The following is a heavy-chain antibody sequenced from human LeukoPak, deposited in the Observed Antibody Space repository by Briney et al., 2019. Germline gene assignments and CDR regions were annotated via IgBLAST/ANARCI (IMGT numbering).Heavy chain of an antibody. CDR3: ARGYDILTGYFDY. Sequence: SETLSLTCTVSGGSISSYYWSWIRQPPGKGLEWIGYIYYSGSTNYNPSLKSRVTISVDTSKNQFSLKLSSVTAADTAVYYCARGYDILTGYFDYWGQGTLVTVSS. D-gene: IGHD3-9*01. J-gene: IGHJ4*02. V-gene: IGHV4-59*01. CDR1: GGSISSYY. CDR2: IYYSGST.